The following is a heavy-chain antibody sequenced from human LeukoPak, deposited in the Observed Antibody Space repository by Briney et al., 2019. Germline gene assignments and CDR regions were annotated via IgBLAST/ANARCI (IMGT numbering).Heavy chain of an antibody. V-gene: IGHV4-38-2*02. Sequence: SETLYLTCTVSGYSISSGYYWGWIRQPPGKGLEWIGSIYHSGSTYYNPSLKSRVTISVDTSKNQFSLKLSSVTAADTAVYYCARGSRDYYDSSGYSNWGQGTLVTVSS. CDR1: GYSISSGYY. CDR2: IYHSGST. J-gene: IGHJ4*02. CDR3: ARGSRDYYDSSGYSN. D-gene: IGHD3-22*01.